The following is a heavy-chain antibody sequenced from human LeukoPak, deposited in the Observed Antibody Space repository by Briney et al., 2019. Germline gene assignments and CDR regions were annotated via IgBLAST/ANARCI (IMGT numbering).Heavy chain of an antibody. CDR2: IYYSGST. D-gene: IGHD1-7*01. CDR3: ARRRTKLELGWFDP. J-gene: IGHJ5*02. V-gene: IGHV4-39*01. Sequence: SETLSLTCTVSGGSISSSSYYWGWIRQPPGKGLEWIGSIYYSGSTYYNPSLKSRVTISVDTSKNQFSLKLSSVTAADTAVYYCARRRTKLELGWFDPWGQGTLVTVSS. CDR1: GGSISSSSYY.